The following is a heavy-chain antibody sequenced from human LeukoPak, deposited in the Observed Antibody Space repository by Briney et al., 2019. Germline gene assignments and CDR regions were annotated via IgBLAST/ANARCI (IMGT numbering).Heavy chain of an antibody. V-gene: IGHV3-74*01. CDR2: INSDGSSI. Sequence: GGSLRLSCAASGFTFSSYEMNWVRQAPGKGLEWVSRINSDGSSISYAGSVKGRFTISRDNAKNTLYLQMNSLRAEDTAVYYCARDHPSGSYYHHWDQGTLVTVSS. D-gene: IGHD1-26*01. CDR1: GFTFSSYE. CDR3: ARDHPSGSYYHH. J-gene: IGHJ1*01.